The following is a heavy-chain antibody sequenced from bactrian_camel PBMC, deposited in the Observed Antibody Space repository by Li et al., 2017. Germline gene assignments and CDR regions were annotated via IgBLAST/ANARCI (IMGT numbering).Heavy chain of an antibody. V-gene: IGHV3S1*01. D-gene: IGHD3*01. CDR1: GYTHNC. CDR2: IYTGGGST. J-gene: IGHJ6*01. CDR3: AAVLRGRSDQFFSAAPRVGY. Sequence: HVQLVESGGGSVQAGGSLRLSCAASGYTHNCMAWFRQAPGKGRQGVAAIYTGGGSTWYADSVKGRFTISQDNGKNTVALQMNSLKPEDTAIYYCAAVLRGRSDQFFSAAPRVGYFGPGTQVTVS.